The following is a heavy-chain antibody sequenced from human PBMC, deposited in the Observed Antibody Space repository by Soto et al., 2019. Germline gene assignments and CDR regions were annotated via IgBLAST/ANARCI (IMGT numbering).Heavy chain of an antibody. D-gene: IGHD2-21*02. CDR3: ARDQTAGDWFDP. CDR2: INSDGSST. Sequence: EVQLVESGGGLVQPGGSLRLSCAASGFTFSSYWMHWVRQAPGKGLVWVSRINSDGSSTNYADSVKGRFTISRDNAKNTLYLHMNSLRAEDTAVYYCARDQTAGDWFDPWGQGTLVTVSS. CDR1: GFTFSSYW. V-gene: IGHV3-74*01. J-gene: IGHJ5*02.